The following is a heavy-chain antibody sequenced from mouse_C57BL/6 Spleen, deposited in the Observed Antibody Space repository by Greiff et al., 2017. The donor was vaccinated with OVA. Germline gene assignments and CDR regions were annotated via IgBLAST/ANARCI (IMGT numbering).Heavy chain of an antibody. Sequence: EVHLVESGGGLVQPGGSLSLSCAASGFTFTDYYMSWVRQPPGKALEWLGFIRNKANGYTTEYSASVKGRFTISRDNSQSILYLQMNALRAEDSATYYCARYDILRYLLDYWGQGTTLTVSS. J-gene: IGHJ2*01. CDR2: IRNKANGYTT. CDR3: ARYDILRYLLDY. V-gene: IGHV7-3*01. CDR1: GFTFTDYY. D-gene: IGHD1-1*01.